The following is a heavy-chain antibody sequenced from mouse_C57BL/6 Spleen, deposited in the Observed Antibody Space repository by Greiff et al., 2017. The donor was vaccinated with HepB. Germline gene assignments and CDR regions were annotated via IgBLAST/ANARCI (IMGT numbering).Heavy chain of an antibody. CDR1: GYSITSGYY. D-gene: IGHD1-1*01. CDR2: ISYDGSN. CDR3: ARDYYGSSSHYYAMDY. Sequence: DVQLQESGPGLVKPSQSLSLTCSVTGYSITSGYYWNWIRQFPGNKLEWMGYISYDGSNNYNPSLKNRISITRDTSKNQFFLKLNSVTTEDTATYYCARDYYGSSSHYYAMDYWGQGTSVTVSS. J-gene: IGHJ4*01. V-gene: IGHV3-6*01.